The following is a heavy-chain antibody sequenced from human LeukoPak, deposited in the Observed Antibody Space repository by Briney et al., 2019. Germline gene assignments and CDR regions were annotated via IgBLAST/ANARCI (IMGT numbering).Heavy chain of an antibody. V-gene: IGHV3-23*01. J-gene: IGHJ4*02. D-gene: IGHD5-18*01. CDR2: IGGSGAGT. CDR1: GFTFSAYA. CDR3: AKNGGDSYGTGHFDY. Sequence: GGSLRLSCAASGFTFSAYAMTWVRQAPGKGLEWVSAIGGSGAGTYYADSVKGRFTISRDNSKNTLNLQMNSLRAEDTAVYYCAKNGGDSYGTGHFDYWGQGTLVTVSS.